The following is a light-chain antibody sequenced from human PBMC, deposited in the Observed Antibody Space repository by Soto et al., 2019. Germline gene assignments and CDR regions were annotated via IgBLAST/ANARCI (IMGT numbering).Light chain of an antibody. CDR2: AAS. CDR1: QGINSY. CDR3: QQTYRTPLT. Sequence: IQLNQSPSSLSASIGDRVTITCLASQGINSYLAWYQQKPGKAPKLLIYAASSLHSGVPSRFSGSGSGTDFTLNISSLQPEDFATYSCQQTYRTPLTFGGLTIVDIK. V-gene: IGKV1-39*01. J-gene: IGKJ4*01.